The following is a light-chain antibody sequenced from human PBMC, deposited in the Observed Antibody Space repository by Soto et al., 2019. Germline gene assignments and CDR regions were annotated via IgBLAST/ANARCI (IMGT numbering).Light chain of an antibody. CDR1: QSISNN. CDR3: QQYGSSLWT. V-gene: IGKV3-20*01. Sequence: EIVLTQSPATLSLSPGERATLSCRASQSISNNLAWYQQKPGQAPRLPIYGASNRATGIPDRFSGSESWTDFTLTISRLEPEDFAVYYCQQYGSSLWTFGQGTKVDIK. J-gene: IGKJ1*01. CDR2: GAS.